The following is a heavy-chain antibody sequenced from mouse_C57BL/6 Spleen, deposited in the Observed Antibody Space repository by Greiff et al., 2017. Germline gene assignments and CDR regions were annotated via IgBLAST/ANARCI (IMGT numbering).Heavy chain of an antibody. V-gene: IGHV1-18*01. Sequence: VQLQQSGPELVKPGASVKIPCKASGYTFTDYNMDWVKQSHGKSLEWIGDINPNNGGTIYNQKFKGKATLTVDKSSSTAYMELRSLTSEDTAVYYCARWKPTVVRYFDVWGKGTTVTVSS. D-gene: IGHD1-1*01. CDR2: INPNNGGT. CDR3: ARWKPTVVRYFDV. J-gene: IGHJ1*03. CDR1: GYTFTDYN.